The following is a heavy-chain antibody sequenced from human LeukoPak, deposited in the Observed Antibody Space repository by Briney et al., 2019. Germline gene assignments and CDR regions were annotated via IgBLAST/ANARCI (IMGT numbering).Heavy chain of an antibody. CDR2: INHSGST. V-gene: IGHV4-34*01. CDR1: GESFSGYY. J-gene: IGHJ4*02. Sequence: PGTLCLTCAVYGESFSGYYWSWIRQAPGKGLEWIGEINHSGSTNYNASLMSGGTISVDTSTNKFSLNPSSVTAANPAVYYCARGLSSTGWLPLFHYWGQGTLVTVSS. D-gene: IGHD2-2*01. CDR3: ARGLSSTGWLPLFHY.